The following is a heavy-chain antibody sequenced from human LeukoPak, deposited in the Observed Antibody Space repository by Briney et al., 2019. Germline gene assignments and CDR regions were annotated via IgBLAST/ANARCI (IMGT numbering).Heavy chain of an antibody. CDR3: ARDLAGGYYYDSSGYDY. J-gene: IGHJ4*02. V-gene: IGHV1-2*02. D-gene: IGHD3-22*01. Sequence: ASVKVSCKASGDTFTGYYMHWVRQAPGQGLEWMGWINPNGGGTNYAQKFQGRVTMTRDTSISTAYMELSRLRSDDTAVYYCARDLAGGYYYDSSGYDYWGQGTLVTVSS. CDR2: INPNGGGT. CDR1: GDTFTGYY.